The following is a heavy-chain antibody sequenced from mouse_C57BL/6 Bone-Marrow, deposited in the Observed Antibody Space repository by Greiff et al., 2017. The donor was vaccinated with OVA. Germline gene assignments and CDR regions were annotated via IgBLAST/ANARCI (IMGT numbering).Heavy chain of an antibody. J-gene: IGHJ3*01. Sequence: QVQLKESGPELVKPGASVKISCKASGYAFSSSWMNWVKQRPGKGLEWIGRIYPGDGDTNYNGKFKGKATLTADKSSSTAYMQLSSLTSEDSAVYFCARPDYYGSSSWFAYWGQGTLVTVSA. D-gene: IGHD1-1*01. CDR2: IYPGDGDT. V-gene: IGHV1-82*01. CDR1: GYAFSSSW. CDR3: ARPDYYGSSSWFAY.